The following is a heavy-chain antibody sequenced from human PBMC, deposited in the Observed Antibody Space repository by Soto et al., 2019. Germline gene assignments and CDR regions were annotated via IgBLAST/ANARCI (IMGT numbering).Heavy chain of an antibody. CDR1: GGSISSSNW. Sequence: XETLSLTCAVSGGSISSSNWWSWVRQPPGKGLEWIGEIYHSGSTNYNPSLKSRVILSVDTSKNHFSLTLRSVTAADSAMYYCASVIGGDSEYYFDFWGQGALVTVSS. J-gene: IGHJ4*02. CDR2: IYHSGST. D-gene: IGHD2-21*02. CDR3: ASVIGGDSEYYFDF. V-gene: IGHV4-4*02.